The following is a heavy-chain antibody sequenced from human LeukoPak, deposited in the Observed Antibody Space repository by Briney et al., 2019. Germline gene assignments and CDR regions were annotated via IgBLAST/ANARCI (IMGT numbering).Heavy chain of an antibody. CDR2: ISHDGSNK. CDR1: GFTFSTYA. D-gene: IGHD2-15*01. V-gene: IGHV3-30-3*01. CDR3: ARDGRRRVVVYYFDY. J-gene: IGHJ4*02. Sequence: GESLRLSCAASGFTFSTYAMHWVRQAPGKGLEWVAFISHDGSNKYYGDSVKGRFTISRDNSKNTVYLQVNSLRAEDTAVYSCARDGRRRVVVYYFDYWGQGTLVTVSS.